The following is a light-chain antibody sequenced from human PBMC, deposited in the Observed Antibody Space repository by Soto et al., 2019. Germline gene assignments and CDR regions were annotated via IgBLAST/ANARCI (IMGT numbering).Light chain of an antibody. CDR2: DAS. Sequence: EIVLTQSPATMSLSPGERATLSCRASQSVSTYLAWYQQQPGQAPRLLIYDASNSATGIPARFSGSGSGTDFTRPISSLETEDFAVYYSQQRSNWLYTFGQGTKLEIK. CDR1: QSVSTY. CDR3: QQRSNWLYT. V-gene: IGKV3-11*01. J-gene: IGKJ2*01.